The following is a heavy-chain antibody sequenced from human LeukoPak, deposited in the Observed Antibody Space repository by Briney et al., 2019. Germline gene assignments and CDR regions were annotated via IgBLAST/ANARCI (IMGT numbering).Heavy chain of an antibody. V-gene: IGHV5-51*01. Sequence: GASLKISCKVSGYSFTSYWIGWVRQMPGKGLEWMGIIYPGDSDTRYSPSFQGQVTISADKSISTAYLQWSSLKASDTAIYYCARLYHYYDSIGYSNWFDPWGQGTLVTVSS. CDR3: ARLYHYYDSIGYSNWFDP. CDR2: IYPGDSDT. CDR1: GYSFTSYW. J-gene: IGHJ5*02. D-gene: IGHD3-22*01.